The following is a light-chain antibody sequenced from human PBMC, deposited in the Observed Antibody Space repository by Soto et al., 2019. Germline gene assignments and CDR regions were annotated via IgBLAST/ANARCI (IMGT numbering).Light chain of an antibody. CDR3: QEWSSSPYT. V-gene: IGKV1-39*01. J-gene: IGKJ2*01. CDR1: QSISNP. CDR2: GAS. Sequence: DILMTQSPSSLSASVGDTVTITCRASQSISNPLNWYQQQPGKVPNFLIYGASVLQSVVPSRFSATGSGTDFTITISSLQPEDVATYYCQEWSSSPYTFGQGTKVEI.